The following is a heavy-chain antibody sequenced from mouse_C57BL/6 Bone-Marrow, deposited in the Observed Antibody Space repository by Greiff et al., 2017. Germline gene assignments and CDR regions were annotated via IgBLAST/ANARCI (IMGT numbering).Heavy chain of an antibody. V-gene: IGHV1-18*01. CDR1: GYTFTDYN. Sequence: EVQLQQSGPELVKPGASVKIPCKASGYTFTDYNMDWVKQSHGKSLEWIGDINPNNGGTIYNQKFKGKATLTVDKSSSTAYMELRSLTSKDTAVYYCARGDYGNYWYFDVWGTGTTVTVSS. CDR2: INPNNGGT. J-gene: IGHJ1*03. D-gene: IGHD2-1*01. CDR3: ARGDYGNYWYFDV.